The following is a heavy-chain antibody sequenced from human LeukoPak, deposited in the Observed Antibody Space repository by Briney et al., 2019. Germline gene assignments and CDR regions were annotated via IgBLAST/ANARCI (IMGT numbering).Heavy chain of an antibody. D-gene: IGHD3-16*01. CDR3: AKFGADYDMYV. Sequence: PSETLSLTCTVSGGSISGYYWTWIRQPPGKGLEWIGQIYYNGKADYNPSLESRITISVDTSKNKISLKSNSVTAADTAIYYCAKFGADYDMYVWGQGITVAVSS. CDR2: IYYNGKA. V-gene: IGHV4-59*01. J-gene: IGHJ6*02. CDR1: GGSISGYY.